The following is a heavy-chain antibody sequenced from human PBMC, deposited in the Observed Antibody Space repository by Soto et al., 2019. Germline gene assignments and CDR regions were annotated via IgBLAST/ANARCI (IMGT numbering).Heavy chain of an antibody. CDR2: ISSSSSYI. V-gene: IGHV3-21*01. Sequence: GGSLRLSCAASGFTFSSYSMNWVRQAPGKGLEWVSSISSSSSYIYYADSVKGRFTISRENAKNSLYLKMNSLRAEVASVYNCVRDLGADCYCSSYGAFDIWGQGTMVTVSS. J-gene: IGHJ3*02. CDR3: VRDLGADCYCSSYGAFDI. D-gene: IGHD2-2*01. CDR1: GFTFSSYS.